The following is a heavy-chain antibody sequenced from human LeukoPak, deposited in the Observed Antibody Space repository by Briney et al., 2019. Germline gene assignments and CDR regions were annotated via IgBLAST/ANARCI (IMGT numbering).Heavy chain of an antibody. CDR1: GFTLSSYA. J-gene: IGHJ4*02. CDR2: ISGSGGST. CDR3: AKVGSRWFGELFVDY. V-gene: IGHV3-23*01. Sequence: PGGSLRLSCAASGFTLSSYAMSWVRQAPGKGLEWVSAISGSGGSTYYADSVKGRFTISRDNSKNTLYLQMNSLRAEDTAVYYCAKVGSRWFGELFVDYWGQGTLVTVSS. D-gene: IGHD3-10*01.